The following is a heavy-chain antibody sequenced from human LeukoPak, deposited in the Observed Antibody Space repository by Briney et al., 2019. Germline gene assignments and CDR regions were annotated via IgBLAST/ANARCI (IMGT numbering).Heavy chain of an antibody. CDR2: IKQDGSEK. CDR1: GFTFSSYW. V-gene: IGHV3-7*01. J-gene: IGHJ4*02. D-gene: IGHD3-10*01. Sequence: GGSLRLSCAASGFTFSSYWMSWVRQAPGKGLEWVANIKQDGSEKYYVDSVKGRFTISRDNAKNSLYLQMNSLRAEDTAVYYCAREPFHYYGSGSYYNSNTGDYWGQGTLVTASS. CDR3: AREPFHYYGSGSYYNSNTGDY.